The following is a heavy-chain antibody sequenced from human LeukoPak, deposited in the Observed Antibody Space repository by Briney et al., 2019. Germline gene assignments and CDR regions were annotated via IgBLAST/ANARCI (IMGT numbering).Heavy chain of an antibody. CDR1: GFIFSDYA. Sequence: VGSLRLSCAASGFIFSDYAMNWVRQAQGKGLEWISYISSSTTTIYYADSVKGRFTISRDNAKSSLFLQMNSLRAEDTAVYYCASGYDFSSGSKRGFDNWGQGTRVTVSS. V-gene: IGHV3-48*01. D-gene: IGHD3-3*01. CDR2: ISSSTTTI. J-gene: IGHJ4*02. CDR3: ASGYDFSSGSKRGFDN.